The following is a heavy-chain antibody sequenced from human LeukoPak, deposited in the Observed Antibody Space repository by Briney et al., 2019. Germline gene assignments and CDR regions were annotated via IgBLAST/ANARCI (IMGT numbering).Heavy chain of an antibody. Sequence: ASVKVSCKASGYTFTAYYMHWVRQAPGQGPEWMGWINPNSGGTDYAQKFQGRVTTTRDTSISTAYMELSSLTSDDTAVYYCARDGIYSRNFDAFDIWGQGTMVTVSS. J-gene: IGHJ3*02. V-gene: IGHV1-2*02. CDR1: GYTFTAYY. CDR3: ARDGIYSRNFDAFDI. CDR2: INPNSGGT. D-gene: IGHD6-13*01.